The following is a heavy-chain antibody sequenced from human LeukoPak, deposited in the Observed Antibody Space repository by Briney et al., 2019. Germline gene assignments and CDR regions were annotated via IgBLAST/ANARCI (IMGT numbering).Heavy chain of an antibody. CDR2: INHSGST. CDR3: ARLIVVVPAATGSWGEYYYYGMDV. V-gene: IGHV4-34*01. J-gene: IGHJ6*02. CDR1: GGSFSGYY. D-gene: IGHD2-2*01. Sequence: PSETLSLTCAVYGGSFSGYYWSWIRQPPVKGLEWIGEINHSGSTNYNPSLKSRVTISVDTSKNQFSLKLSSVTAADTAVYYCARLIVVVPAATGSWGEYYYYGMDVWGQGTTVTVSS.